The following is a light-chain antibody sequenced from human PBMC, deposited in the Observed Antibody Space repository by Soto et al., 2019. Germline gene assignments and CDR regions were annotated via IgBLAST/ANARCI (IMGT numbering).Light chain of an antibody. Sequence: DIQMTQSPSTLSASVGDRVTITCRASQSISSWLAWYQQKPGKAPKLLIYKASSLESGVPSRFSGSESGKELTLTISSLQPDDFATYYCQQYNSYSYTFGQGTKLEIK. V-gene: IGKV1-5*03. CDR2: KAS. CDR3: QQYNSYSYT. CDR1: QSISSW. J-gene: IGKJ2*01.